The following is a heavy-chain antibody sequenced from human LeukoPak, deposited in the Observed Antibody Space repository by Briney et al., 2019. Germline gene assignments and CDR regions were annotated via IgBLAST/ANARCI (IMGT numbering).Heavy chain of an antibody. CDR2: IKQDGSEK. Sequence: PGGSLRLSCAASGFTFSTYWMGWVRQAPGKGLEWVANIKQDGSEKYYVDSVKGRFTISRDNAKNSLYLQMNSLRAEDTALYYCARGSGSYFIYWGQGTLVTVSS. D-gene: IGHD1-26*01. V-gene: IGHV3-7*04. J-gene: IGHJ4*02. CDR1: GFTFSTYW. CDR3: ARGSGSYFIY.